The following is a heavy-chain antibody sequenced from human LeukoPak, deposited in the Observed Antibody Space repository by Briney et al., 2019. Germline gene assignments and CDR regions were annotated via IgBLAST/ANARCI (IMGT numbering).Heavy chain of an antibody. Sequence: ASVKVSCKASGYTFTSNYTHWVRQAPGQGLEWMGVIAPSSGTTSYAQKFQGGVTMTRDTSTSTLYMELSSLTSEDTAVYYCARASGSSAVPFDYWGQGTLVTVSS. V-gene: IGHV1-46*01. J-gene: IGHJ4*02. CDR1: GYTFTSNY. D-gene: IGHD3-10*01. CDR2: IAPSSGTT. CDR3: ARASGSSAVPFDY.